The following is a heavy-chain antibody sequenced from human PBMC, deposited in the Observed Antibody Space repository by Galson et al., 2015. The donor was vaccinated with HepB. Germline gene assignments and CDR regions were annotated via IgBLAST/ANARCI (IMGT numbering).Heavy chain of an antibody. V-gene: IGHV1-2*02. D-gene: IGHD3-3*01. Sequence: SVKVSCKASGYIFIGYYLHWVRQAPGQGLEWMGWINPKSGGTNYTQEFEGRVTMTRDKSLSTGYLELSPLRSDDTAVYYCARTTLRFVDWLLVRDYYYGMDVWGQGTTVTVSS. J-gene: IGHJ6*02. CDR2: INPKSGGT. CDR1: GYIFIGYY. CDR3: ARTTLRFVDWLLVRDYYYGMDV.